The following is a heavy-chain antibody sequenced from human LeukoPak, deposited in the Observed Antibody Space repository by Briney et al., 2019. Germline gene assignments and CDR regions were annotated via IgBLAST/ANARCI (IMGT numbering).Heavy chain of an antibody. D-gene: IGHD2-15*01. V-gene: IGHV4-39*07. CDR1: GGSISSRSYY. CDR3: ARQDLLSLNVWFDP. Sequence: SETLSLTCTVSGGSISSRSYYWGWIRQPPGKGLEWIGSIFYSGSTWYNPSIKSRLTMSVDTSKNQFSLRLSSVTAADTAVFYCARQDLLSLNVWFDPWGQGTLVTVSS. J-gene: IGHJ5*02. CDR2: IFYSGST.